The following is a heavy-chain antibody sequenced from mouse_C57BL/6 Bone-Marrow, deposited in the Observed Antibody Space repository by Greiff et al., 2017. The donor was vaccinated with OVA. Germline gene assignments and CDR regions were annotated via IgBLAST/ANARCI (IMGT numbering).Heavy chain of an antibody. CDR1: GYTFTSYW. V-gene: IGHV1-55*01. J-gene: IGHJ3*01. Sequence: QVQLQQPGAELVKPGASVKMSCKASGYTFTSYWITWVKQRPGQGLEWIGDIYPGSGSTNYNEKFKRQATLTVDTSSSTAYMQLSSLTSEDSAVYYCARRSFTHFAYWGQGTLVTVSA. CDR2: IYPGSGST. CDR3: ARRSFTHFAY.